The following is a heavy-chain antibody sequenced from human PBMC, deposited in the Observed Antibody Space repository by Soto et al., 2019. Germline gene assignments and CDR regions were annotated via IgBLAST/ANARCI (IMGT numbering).Heavy chain of an antibody. Sequence: GGSLRLSCAASGFTVSINYMSWVRQAPGKGLEWVSGIYRGGSTYYADSVKGRFTTSRHNSKNTLYLQMNSLRAEDTAVYYCARTSIWGSNRDDAFDIWGQGTMVTVSS. J-gene: IGHJ3*02. V-gene: IGHV3-53*04. CDR1: GFTVSINY. D-gene: IGHD7-27*01. CDR2: IYRGGST. CDR3: ARTSIWGSNRDDAFDI.